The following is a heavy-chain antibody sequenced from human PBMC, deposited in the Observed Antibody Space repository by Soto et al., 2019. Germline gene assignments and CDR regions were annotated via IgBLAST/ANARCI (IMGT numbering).Heavy chain of an antibody. CDR1: GFTFSSYA. CDR3: ARGDRGGSGSAASYYYSGLDV. D-gene: IGHD3-10*01. J-gene: IGHJ6*02. V-gene: IGHV3-23*01. Sequence: DVHLLESGGHLVQPGGSLRLSCAASGFTFSSYAMSWVRQAPGKGLEWVSSVSAGGDMTYYSDSVKGRFTISRDNSNNALFLQMNRLRTEDTALYYCARGDRGGSGSAASYYYSGLDVCGQGTTVSAS. CDR2: VSAGGDMT.